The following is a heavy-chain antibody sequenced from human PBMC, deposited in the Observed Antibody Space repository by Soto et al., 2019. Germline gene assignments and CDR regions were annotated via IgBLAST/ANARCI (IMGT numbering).Heavy chain of an antibody. J-gene: IGHJ5*02. CDR1: GGPITSRTYS. V-gene: IGHV4-39*03. D-gene: IGHD4-17*01. CDR3: ETYGDYVGYFDP. CDR2: IYYHGNT. Sequence: SETLSLTCAVSGGPITSRTYSWGWIRQPPGKTLEWIGTIYYHGNTYSNPSLKSRVTISVDRSKNQLSLKLRSVTAADTAVYARETYGDYVGYFDPWGQGIQVTVSS.